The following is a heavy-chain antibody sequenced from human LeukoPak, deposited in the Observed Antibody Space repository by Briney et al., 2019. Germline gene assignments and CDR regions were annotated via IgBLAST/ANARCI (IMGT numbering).Heavy chain of an antibody. CDR2: ISYDGSNK. V-gene: IGHV3-30*04. J-gene: IGHJ5*01. CDR3: ARLYGDDS. CDR1: GFTFSSHA. D-gene: IGHD4-17*01. Sequence: GGSLKLSCAASGFTFSSHAMHWVRQAPGKGLEWVAVISYDGSNKYYADSVKGRFTISRDNSKNTLYLQMNSLRAEDTAVYYCARLYGDDSWGQGTLVTVSS.